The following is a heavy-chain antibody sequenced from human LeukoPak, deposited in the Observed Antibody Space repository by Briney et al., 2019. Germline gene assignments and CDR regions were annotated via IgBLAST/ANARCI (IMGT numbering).Heavy chain of an antibody. D-gene: IGHD3-10*01. J-gene: IGHJ4*02. CDR2: INHSGST. CDR1: GGSFSGYY. V-gene: IGHV4-34*01. CDR3: ARVRKGRSSGSYYDY. Sequence: KTSETLSLTCAVYGGSFSGYYWSWIRQPPGKGLEWIGEINHSGSTNYNPSLKSRVTISVDTSKNQFSLKLSSVTAADTAVYYCARVRKGRSSGSYYDYWGQETLVTVSS.